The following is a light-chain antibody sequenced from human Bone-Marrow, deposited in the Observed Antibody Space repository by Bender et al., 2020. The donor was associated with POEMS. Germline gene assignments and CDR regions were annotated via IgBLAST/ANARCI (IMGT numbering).Light chain of an antibody. J-gene: IGLJ3*02. CDR3: VAWDASLNGWV. Sequence: QSALTQPRSVSGSPGQSVTISCTGTSSDVGAYNYVSWYQQHPGKAPKLIIYEINKRPSGVPDRFSGSKSGNTASLTVSGLQSDDEAIYFCVAWDASLNGWVFGGGTKLTVL. CDR1: SSDVGAYNY. V-gene: IGLV2-11*01. CDR2: EIN.